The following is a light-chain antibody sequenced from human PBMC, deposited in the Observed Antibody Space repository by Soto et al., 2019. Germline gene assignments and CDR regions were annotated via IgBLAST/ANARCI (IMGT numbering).Light chain of an antibody. Sequence: QSALTQPASVSGSPGQSITISCTGTSSDVGSYNLVSWYQQHPGTAPKLMIYEAFKRPSGVSNRFSGSKSGDTASLTISGLQAEDEADYYCCSYAGSTTLYVFGTGTKGTVL. CDR2: EAF. CDR1: SSDVGSYNL. J-gene: IGLJ1*01. V-gene: IGLV2-23*01. CDR3: CSYAGSTTLYV.